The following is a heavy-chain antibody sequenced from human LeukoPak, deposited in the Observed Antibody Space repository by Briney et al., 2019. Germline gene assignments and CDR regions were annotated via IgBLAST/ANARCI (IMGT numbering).Heavy chain of an antibody. J-gene: IGHJ6*04. V-gene: IGHV3-20*04. CDR2: INWNGGST. CDR1: GFTFSSYG. CDR3: AELGITMIGGV. Sequence: GGTLRLSCAASGFTFSSYGMSWVRQAPGKGLEWVSGINWNGGSTGYADSVKGRFTISRDNAKNSLYLQMNSLRAEDTALYYCAELGITMIGGVWGKGTTVTISS. D-gene: IGHD3-10*02.